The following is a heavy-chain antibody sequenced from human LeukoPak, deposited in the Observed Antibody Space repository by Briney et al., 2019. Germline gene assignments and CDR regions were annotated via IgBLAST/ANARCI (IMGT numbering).Heavy chain of an antibody. CDR1: GYTFTGYY. J-gene: IGHJ4*02. CDR2: INPNSGGT. V-gene: IGHV1-2*02. D-gene: IGHD1-20*01. CDR3: ARALNWNDVPDDY. Sequence: GASVKVSCKASGYTFTGYYMHWVRQAPGQGLEWMGWINPNSGGTNYAQKFQGRVTMTRDTSISTAYMELSRLRSDDTAVYYCARALNWNDVPDDYWGQGTLVTVSS.